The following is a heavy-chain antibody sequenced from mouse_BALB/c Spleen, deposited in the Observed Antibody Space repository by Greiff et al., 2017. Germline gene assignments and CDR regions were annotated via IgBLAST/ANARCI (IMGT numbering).Heavy chain of an antibody. Sequence: EVKVVESGGGLVKPGGSLKLSCAASGFTFSSYAMSWVRQTPEKRLEWVATISSGGSYTYYPDSVKGRFTISRDNAKNTLYLQMSSLRSEDTAMYYCARQNRYDEAWFAYWGQGTLVTVSA. CDR3: ARQNRYDEAWFAY. V-gene: IGHV5-9-3*01. J-gene: IGHJ3*01. CDR1: GFTFSSYA. D-gene: IGHD2-14*01. CDR2: ISSGGSYT.